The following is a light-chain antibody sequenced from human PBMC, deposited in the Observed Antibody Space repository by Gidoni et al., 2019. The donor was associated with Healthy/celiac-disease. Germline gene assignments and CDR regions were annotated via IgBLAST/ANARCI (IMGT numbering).Light chain of an antibody. CDR2: DAS. Sequence: DIQMTQSPSSLSASVGDRVTITCQASQDISNYLNWYQQKPGKDPKLLIYDASNLETGVPSRFSGSGSGTDFTFTISSLQPEDIATYYCQQYDNLLPTFGGGTKVEIK. J-gene: IGKJ4*01. CDR3: QQYDNLLPT. V-gene: IGKV1-33*01. CDR1: QDISNY.